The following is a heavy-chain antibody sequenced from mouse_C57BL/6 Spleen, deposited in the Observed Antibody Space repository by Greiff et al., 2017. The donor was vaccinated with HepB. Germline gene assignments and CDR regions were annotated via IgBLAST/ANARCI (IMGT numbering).Heavy chain of an antibody. CDR3: ARAYSNYDAMDY. V-gene: IGHV5-6*01. Sequence: EVHLVESGGDLVKPGGSLKLSCAASGFTFSSYGMSWVRQTPDKRLEWVATISSGGSYTYYPDSVKGRFTISRDNAKNTLYLQMSSLKSEDTAMYYCARAYSNYDAMDYWGQGTSVTVSS. CDR1: GFTFSSYG. D-gene: IGHD2-5*01. J-gene: IGHJ4*01. CDR2: ISSGGSYT.